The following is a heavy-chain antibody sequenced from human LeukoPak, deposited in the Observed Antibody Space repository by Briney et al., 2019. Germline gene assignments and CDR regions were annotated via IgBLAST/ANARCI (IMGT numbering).Heavy chain of an antibody. CDR3: ARGLRWSSDC. D-gene: IGHD4-23*01. CDR2: ISSSGSTI. CDR1: GFTFSSYE. J-gene: IGHJ4*02. V-gene: IGHV3-48*03. Sequence: PGGSLRLPCAASGFTFSSYEMNRVRQAPGKGLEWVSYISSSGSTIYYADSVKGRFTISRDNAKNSLYLQMSSLRAEDTAVYYCARGLRWSSDCWGQGTLVTVSS.